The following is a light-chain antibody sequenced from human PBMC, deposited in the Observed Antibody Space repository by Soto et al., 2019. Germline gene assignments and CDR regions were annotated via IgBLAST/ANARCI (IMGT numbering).Light chain of an antibody. CDR2: DAS. J-gene: IGKJ4*01. CDR1: QSISSW. Sequence: DIQMTQSPSTLSASVGDRVTITCRASQSISSWLAWYQQKPGKAPKLLIYDASSLESGVPSRFSDSGSGTEFTLTTSSLQPDDFATYYCQQYNSYSLTFGGGTKVEIK. V-gene: IGKV1-5*01. CDR3: QQYNSYSLT.